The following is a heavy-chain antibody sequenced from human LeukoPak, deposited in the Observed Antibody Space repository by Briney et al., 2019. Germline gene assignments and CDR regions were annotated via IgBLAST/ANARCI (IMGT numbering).Heavy chain of an antibody. Sequence: SETLSLTCTVSGGSISSSSYYWGWIRQPPGKGLEWIGSIYYSGSTYYNPSLKSRVTISVDTSKNQFSLKLSSVTAADTAVYYCASTMVRGSFGYWGQGTLVTVSP. CDR2: IYYSGST. D-gene: IGHD3-10*01. CDR1: GGSISSSSYY. CDR3: ASTMVRGSFGY. V-gene: IGHV4-39*01. J-gene: IGHJ4*02.